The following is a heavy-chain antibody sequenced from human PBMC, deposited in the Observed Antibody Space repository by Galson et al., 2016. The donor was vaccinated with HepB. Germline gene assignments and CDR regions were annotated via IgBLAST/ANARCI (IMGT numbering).Heavy chain of an antibody. J-gene: IGHJ4*02. V-gene: IGHV3-7*04. Sequence: SLRLSCAASGFTFSTYWMTWVRQAPGKGLEWVANIKEDGSKTYYVDSVKGRFTISRDNARNSLYLHMNSLRAEDTAVYYCTRDATGHWAYWGQGTLVTVSS. CDR3: TRDATGHWAY. D-gene: IGHD3-9*01. CDR1: GFTFSTYW. CDR2: IKEDGSKT.